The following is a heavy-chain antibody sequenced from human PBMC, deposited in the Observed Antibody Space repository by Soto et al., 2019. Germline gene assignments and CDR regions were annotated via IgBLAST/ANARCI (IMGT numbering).Heavy chain of an antibody. CDR3: ARSSTTSYYQISPNRPDKELVI. CDR2: IIPIFDAR. D-gene: IGHD3-10*01. Sequence: ASVKVSCKASGDTFTSHALSWVRQAPGQGLEWMGGIIPIFDARTYAQKFQGIVTISSDESTNTGYMELSSLTSEEPAVYYCARSSTTSYYQISPNRPDKELVIWGQGTLVTVSS. CDR1: GDTFTSHA. V-gene: IGHV1-69*13. J-gene: IGHJ4*02.